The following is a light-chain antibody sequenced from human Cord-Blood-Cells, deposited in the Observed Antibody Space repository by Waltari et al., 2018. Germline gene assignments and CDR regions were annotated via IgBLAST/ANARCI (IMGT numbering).Light chain of an antibody. V-gene: IGKV1-39*01. J-gene: IGKJ4*01. CDR1: QSISSY. CDR3: QQSYCTPPT. CDR2: AAS. Sequence: DIQMTQSPSSLSASVGDRVTITCRASQSISSYLNWYQQKPGKAPKLLIYAASSLQSGVPSRFSGSGSGTDFTLTSSSLQPEDFATYYCQQSYCTPPTFGGGTKVEIK.